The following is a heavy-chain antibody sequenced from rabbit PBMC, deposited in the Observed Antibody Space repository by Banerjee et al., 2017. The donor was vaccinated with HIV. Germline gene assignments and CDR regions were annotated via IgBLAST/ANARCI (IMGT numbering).Heavy chain of an antibody. CDR1: GFAFSSYG. J-gene: IGHJ3*01. Sequence: QEQLVESGGGLVQPGGSLKLSCKASGFAFSSYGVSWVRQAPGKGLEWIGYIDPVFGSTIYASWVNGRFTITKTSSTTVTLQMTSLTAADTATYFCARDYGSYNTYTDARPLWGQGTLVTVS. V-gene: IGHV1S39*01. CDR2: IDPVFGST. D-gene: IGHD5-1*01. CDR3: ARDYGSYNTYTDARPL.